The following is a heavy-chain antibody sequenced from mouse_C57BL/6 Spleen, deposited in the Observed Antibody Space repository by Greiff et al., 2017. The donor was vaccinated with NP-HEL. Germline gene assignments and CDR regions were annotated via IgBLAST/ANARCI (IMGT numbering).Heavy chain of an antibody. J-gene: IGHJ3*01. Sequence: EVQLQQSGPELVKPGASVKISCKASGYTFTDYYMNWVKQSHGKSLEWIGDINPNNGGTSYNQKFKGKATLTVDKSSSTAYMELRSLTSEDSAVYDCARRGCCGSWFAYWGQGTLVTVSA. V-gene: IGHV1-26*01. D-gene: IGHD1-1*01. CDR2: INPNNGGT. CDR3: ARRGCCGSWFAY. CDR1: GYTFTDYY.